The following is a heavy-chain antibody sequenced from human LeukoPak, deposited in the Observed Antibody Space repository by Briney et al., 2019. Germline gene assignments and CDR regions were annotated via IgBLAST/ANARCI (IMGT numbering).Heavy chain of an antibody. D-gene: IGHD4-17*01. Sequence: PGGSLRLYCAASGFTFSSYAMSWVRPAPGQGLEWVSAISGSGGSTYYADSVKGRFTISRDNSKNTLYLQMNSLRAEDTAVYYCAKDLKTVTIGRLMDVWGKGTTVTVSS. CDR2: ISGSGGST. V-gene: IGHV3-23*01. CDR3: AKDLKTVTIGRLMDV. CDR1: GFTFSSYA. J-gene: IGHJ6*03.